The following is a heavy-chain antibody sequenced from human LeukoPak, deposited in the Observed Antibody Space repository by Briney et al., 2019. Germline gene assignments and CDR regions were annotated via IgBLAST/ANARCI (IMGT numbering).Heavy chain of an antibody. D-gene: IGHD6-13*01. Sequence: SETLSLTCAVYGGSFSGYYWSWIRQPPGKGLEWIGEINHSGSTNYNPSLKSRVTISVDTSKNQFSLKLSSVTAADTAVYYCARRTLAAAGTDYFDYWGQGTLVTVSS. CDR3: ARRTLAAAGTDYFDY. CDR1: GGSFSGYY. J-gene: IGHJ4*02. CDR2: INHSGST. V-gene: IGHV4-34*01.